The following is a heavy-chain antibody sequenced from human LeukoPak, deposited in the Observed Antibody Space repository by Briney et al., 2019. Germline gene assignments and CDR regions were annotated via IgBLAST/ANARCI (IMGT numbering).Heavy chain of an antibody. Sequence: SETLSLTCSVSGGSITSYYWSWIRQSAGKGLEWIGRIRTSGSTNYNPSLKSRVTMSVDTSNTQFSLKLASVTAADTAVYYCARAYSDIWSGYYFDSWGQGILVTVSS. D-gene: IGHD3-3*01. CDR3: ARAYSDIWSGYYFDS. J-gene: IGHJ4*02. CDR1: GGSITSYY. V-gene: IGHV4-4*07. CDR2: IRTSGST.